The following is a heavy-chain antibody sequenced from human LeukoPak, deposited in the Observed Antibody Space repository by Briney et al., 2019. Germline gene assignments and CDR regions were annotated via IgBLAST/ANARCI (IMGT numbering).Heavy chain of an antibody. J-gene: IGHJ3*02. V-gene: IGHV3-7*01. D-gene: IGHD3-22*01. CDR3: ARDRAYYYDSSGYYNSAFDI. CDR1: GFTFSSYW. Sequence: GGSLRLSCAASGFTFSSYWMSWVRQAPGKGLEWVANMNGDGSAKYYVDSLKGRFTISRDNAKNSLYLQMNSLRAEDTAVYYCARDRAYYYDSSGYYNSAFDIWGQGTMVTVSS. CDR2: MNGDGSAK.